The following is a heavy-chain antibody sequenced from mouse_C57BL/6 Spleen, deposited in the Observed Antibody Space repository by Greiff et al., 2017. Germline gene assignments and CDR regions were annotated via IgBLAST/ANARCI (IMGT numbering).Heavy chain of an antibody. CDR2: IYPGDGDT. CDR1: GYAFSSSW. Sequence: QVQLQQSGPELVKPGASVKISCKASGYAFSSSWMNWVKQRPGKGLEWIGRIYPGDGDTNYNGKFKGKATLTADKSSSTAYMQLRSLTSEDSAVYFCAREERDWYFDVWGTGTTVTVSS. CDR3: AREERDWYFDV. V-gene: IGHV1-82*01. J-gene: IGHJ1*03.